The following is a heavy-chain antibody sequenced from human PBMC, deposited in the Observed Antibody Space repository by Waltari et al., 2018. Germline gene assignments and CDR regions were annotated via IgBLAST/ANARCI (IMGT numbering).Heavy chain of an antibody. CDR1: GGSLSSSY. J-gene: IGHJ4*02. V-gene: IGHV4-59*01. Sequence: QVQLQESGPGLVKPSETLSLTCTVSGGSLSSSYWSWIRQPPGKGLEWIGYIYYSGSTNYNPSLKSRVTISVDTSKNQFSLKLSSVTAADTAVYYCASAYSSSSPYFDYWGQGTLVTVSS. D-gene: IGHD6-6*01. CDR2: IYYSGST. CDR3: ASAYSSSSPYFDY.